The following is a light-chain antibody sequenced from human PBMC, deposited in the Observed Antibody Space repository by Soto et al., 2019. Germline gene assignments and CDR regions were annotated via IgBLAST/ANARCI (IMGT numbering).Light chain of an antibody. CDR3: QQRYNWPPVT. CDR1: QSVIRY. V-gene: IGKV3-11*01. J-gene: IGKJ4*01. Sequence: EIVLTQSPATLSLSPGERATLSCRASQSVIRYLAWYQQRPGQAPRRLIYYSSNRAAGVPARFSGSGSGTDFTLTISSLEPADFAVYYCQQRYNWPPVTFGGGTKVEIK. CDR2: YSS.